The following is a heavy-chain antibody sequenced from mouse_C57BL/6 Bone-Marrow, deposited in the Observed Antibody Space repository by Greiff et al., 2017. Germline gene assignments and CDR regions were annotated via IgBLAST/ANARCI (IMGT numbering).Heavy chain of an antibody. CDR1: GFSLTSYA. Sequence: VKLVESGPGLVAPSQSLSITCTVSGFSLTSYAISWVRQPPGKGLEWLGVIWTGGGTNYNSALKSRLSISKDNSKIQVFLKMNSLQTDDTARYYCARNSNYCGSSYGYFDVWGTGTTVTVSS. V-gene: IGHV2-9-1*01. CDR2: IWTGGGT. D-gene: IGHD1-1*01. CDR3: ARNSNYCGSSYGYFDV. J-gene: IGHJ1*03.